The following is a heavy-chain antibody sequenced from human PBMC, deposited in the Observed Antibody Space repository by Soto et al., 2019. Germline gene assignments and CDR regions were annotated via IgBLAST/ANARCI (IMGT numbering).Heavy chain of an antibody. CDR3: ARDRVVKVRGVTHGVNNDY. CDR1: GFTFSSYS. D-gene: IGHD3-10*01. CDR2: ISSSSSYI. V-gene: IGHV3-21*01. J-gene: IGHJ4*02. Sequence: EVQLVESGGGLVKPGGSLRLSCAASGFTFSSYSMNWVRQAPGKGLEWVSSISSSSSYIYYADSVKGRFTISRDNAKNSLYLQMNSLRAEDTAVYYCARDRVVKVRGVTHGVNNDYWGQGTLVTVSS.